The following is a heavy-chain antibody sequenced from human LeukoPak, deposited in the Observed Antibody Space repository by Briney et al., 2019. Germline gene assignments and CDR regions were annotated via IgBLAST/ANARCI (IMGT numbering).Heavy chain of an antibody. CDR1: GFTFSSYG. CDR2: IRYDGSNK. V-gene: IGHV3-30*02. J-gene: IGHJ3*02. CDR3: AKGINYYDSSGYDPDAFDI. Sequence: GGSLRLSCAASGFTFSSYGMHWVRQAPGEGLEWVAFIRYDGSNKYYADSVKGRFTISRDNSKNTLYLQMNSLRAEDTAVYYCAKGINYYDSSGYDPDAFDIWGQGTMVTVSS. D-gene: IGHD3-22*01.